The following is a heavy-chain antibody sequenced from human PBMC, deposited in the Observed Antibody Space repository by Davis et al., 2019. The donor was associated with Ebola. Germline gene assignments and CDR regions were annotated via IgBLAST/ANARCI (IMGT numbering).Heavy chain of an antibody. CDR1: GGSISSGGYS. V-gene: IGHV4-30-2*02. D-gene: IGHD4-17*01. CDR2: IYHSGST. CDR3: AGGSVTSRPPDY. J-gene: IGHJ4*02. Sequence: MPSETLSLTCAVSGGSISSGGYSWSWIRQPPGKGLEWIGYIYHSGSTYYNPSLKSRVTISVDRSKNQFSLKLSSVTAADTAVYYCAGGSVTSRPPDYWGQGTLVTVSS.